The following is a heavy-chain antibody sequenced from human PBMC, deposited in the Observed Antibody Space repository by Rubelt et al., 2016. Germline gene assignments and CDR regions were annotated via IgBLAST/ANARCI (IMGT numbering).Heavy chain of an antibody. CDR1: GYTFTGYY. J-gene: IGHJ4*02. V-gene: IGHV1-2*02. D-gene: IGHD5-12*01. Sequence: QVQLVQSGAEVKKPGASVKVSCKASGYTFTGYYMHWVRQAPGQGLEWMGWINPNSGGTNYAQKFPGRVTMTRDTAVSTAYMELSRLTSDDTAVYYCARGNSGYDYGLDYWGQGTLVTVSS. CDR3: ARGNSGYDYGLDY. CDR2: INPNSGGT.